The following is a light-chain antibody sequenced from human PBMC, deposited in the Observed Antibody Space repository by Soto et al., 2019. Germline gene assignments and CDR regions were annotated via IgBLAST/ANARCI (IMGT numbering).Light chain of an antibody. CDR3: SSYTRSSTFV. V-gene: IGLV2-14*01. Sequence: QSVLTQPASVSGSPGQSITISCTGTSSDVGAYNSVSWYQQEPGKAPRLLIYEVTNRPPGVSSRFSGSKSANTASLTISGLQADDEADYYCSSYTRSSTFVFGTGTKVTVL. CDR1: SSDVGAYNS. J-gene: IGLJ1*01. CDR2: EVT.